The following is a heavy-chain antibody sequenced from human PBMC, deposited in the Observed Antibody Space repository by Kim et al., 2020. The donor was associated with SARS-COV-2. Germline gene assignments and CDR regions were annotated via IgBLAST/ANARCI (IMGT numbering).Heavy chain of an antibody. D-gene: IGHD6-6*01. CDR2: IKYRGDNT. CDR3: ASYSSSRGVDY. CDR1: GFTFSSYD. Sequence: GGSLRLSCAASGFTFSSYDMSWVRQAPRKGLEWVSLIKYRGDNTYYADSVKGRFTISRDDSRNTLSLQMNSLRVEDTALYFCASYSSSRGVDYWGQGTL. V-gene: IGHV3-23*01. J-gene: IGHJ4*02.